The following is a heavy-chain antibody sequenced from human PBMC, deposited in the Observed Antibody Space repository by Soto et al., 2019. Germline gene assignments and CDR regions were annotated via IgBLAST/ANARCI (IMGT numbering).Heavy chain of an antibody. Sequence: QVHLVQSGAEVKKPGASVKVSCKASGYTFTSYGITWVRQAPGQGLEWMGWISAHNGNTEYAQKLQGRVIVTRDTSTSTAYMELRSLISNDTAVYYSARGRYGDYWGQGALVTVSS. D-gene: IGHD1-1*01. CDR2: ISAHNGNT. V-gene: IGHV1-18*01. J-gene: IGHJ4*02. CDR3: ARGRYGDY. CDR1: GYTFTSYG.